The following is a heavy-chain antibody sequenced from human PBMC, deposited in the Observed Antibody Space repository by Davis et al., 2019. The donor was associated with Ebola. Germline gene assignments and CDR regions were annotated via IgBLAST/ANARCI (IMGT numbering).Heavy chain of an antibody. CDR2: ISSGGRTT. CDR1: GFRFTSYA. J-gene: IGHJ4*02. V-gene: IGHV3-23*01. D-gene: IGHD1-26*01. Sequence: GGSLRLSCAASGFRFTSYAMSWVRQATGQGLEWVSTISSGGRTTFYADSVKGRFTISRDNSNNTLYLQLNNLRAEDTAIYYCAKDYLGATGFFDYWGQGSRVTVSS. CDR3: AKDYLGATGFFDY.